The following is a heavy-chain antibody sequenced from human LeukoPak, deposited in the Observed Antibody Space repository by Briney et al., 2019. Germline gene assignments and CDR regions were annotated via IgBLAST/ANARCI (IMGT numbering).Heavy chain of an antibody. CDR1: GFTFSSYG. D-gene: IGHD2-2*01. Sequence: PGGSLRLSCAASGFTFSSYGMHWVRQAPGKWLEWVAFIRYDGSNKYYADSVKGRFTISRDNSKNTLYLQMNSLRAEDTAVYYCAKDDCSSTSCYWVDYYYYMDVWGKGTTVTVSS. CDR3: AKDDCSSTSCYWVDYYYYMDV. J-gene: IGHJ6*03. CDR2: IRYDGSNK. V-gene: IGHV3-30*02.